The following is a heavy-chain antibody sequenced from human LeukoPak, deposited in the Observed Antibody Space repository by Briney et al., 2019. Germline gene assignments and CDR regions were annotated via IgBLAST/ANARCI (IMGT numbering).Heavy chain of an antibody. CDR3: ARSGSIAAAVGWFDP. CDR2: IYYSGST. D-gene: IGHD6-13*01. CDR1: GGSISSGGYS. Sequence: SETLSLTCAVSGGSISSGGYSWSWIRQPPGKGLEWIGYIYYSGSTYYNPSLKSRVTISVDTSKNQFSLKLSSVTAADTAVYYCARSGSIAAAVGWFDPWGQGTLVTVSS. V-gene: IGHV4-30-4*07. J-gene: IGHJ5*02.